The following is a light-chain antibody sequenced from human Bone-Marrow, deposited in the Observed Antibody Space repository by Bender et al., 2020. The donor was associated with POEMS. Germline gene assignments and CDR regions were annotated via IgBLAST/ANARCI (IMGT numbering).Light chain of an antibody. V-gene: IGLV3-1*01. CDR2: EDN. J-gene: IGLJ2*01. CDR1: KLGDKY. Sequence: SYELTQPPSVSVSPGQTASIPCSGDKLGDKYTCWYQQKTGQSPVLVIYEDNQRPSVVPERFSGSNSGNTATLTISGTQALDEADYYCQEWDRTTVVFGGGTKLTVL. CDR3: QEWDRTTVV.